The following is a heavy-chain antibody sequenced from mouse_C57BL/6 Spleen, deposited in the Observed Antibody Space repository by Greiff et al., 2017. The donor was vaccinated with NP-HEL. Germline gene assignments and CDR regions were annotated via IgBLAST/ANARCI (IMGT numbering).Heavy chain of an antibody. J-gene: IGHJ2*01. CDR3: ARSLITTVVAYYFDY. Sequence: VKLMESGAELVRPGTSVKVSCKASGYAFTNYLIEWVKQRPGQGLEWIGVINPGSGGTNYNEKFKGKATLTADKSSSTAYMQLSSLTSEDSAVYFCARSLITTVVAYYFDYWGQGTTLTVSS. V-gene: IGHV1-54*01. CDR2: INPGSGGT. D-gene: IGHD1-1*01. CDR1: GYAFTNYL.